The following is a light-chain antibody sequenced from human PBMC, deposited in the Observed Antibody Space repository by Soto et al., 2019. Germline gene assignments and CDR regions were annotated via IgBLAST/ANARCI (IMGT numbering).Light chain of an antibody. J-gene: IGLJ1*01. CDR2: EVS. CDR3: SSYTSSGILYV. CDR1: SSDVGGYNY. Sequence: TKPASVSGSPGQSITISCTGTSSDVGGYNYVSWYQQHPGKAPKLMIYEVSNRPSGVSNRFSGSKSGNTASLTISGLQAEDEADYYCSSYTSSGILYVFGTGTKVTVL. V-gene: IGLV2-14*01.